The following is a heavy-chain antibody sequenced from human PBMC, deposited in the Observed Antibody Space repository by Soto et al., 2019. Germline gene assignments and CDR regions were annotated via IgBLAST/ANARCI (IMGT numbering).Heavy chain of an antibody. D-gene: IGHD6-6*01. CDR1: GYTFTSYA. Sequence: GASVKVSCKASGYTFTSYAMHWVRQAPGQRLEWMGWINAGSGNTRYSQKFQGRVTITRNTSISTAYMELSSLRSEDTAVYYCARGFVAARADWFDPWGQGTLVTVSS. CDR2: INAGSGNT. J-gene: IGHJ5*02. V-gene: IGHV1-3*01. CDR3: ARGFVAARADWFDP.